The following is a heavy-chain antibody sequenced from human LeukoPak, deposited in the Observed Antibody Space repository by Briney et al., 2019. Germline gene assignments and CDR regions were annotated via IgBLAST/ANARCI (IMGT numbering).Heavy chain of an antibody. J-gene: IGHJ5*02. V-gene: IGHV1-8*01. CDR3: ARGIEYSSPPDWFDP. Sequence: ASVKVSCKASGYTFTSYDINWVRQATGQGLEWMGWMNPNSGNTGYAQKFQGRVTMTRNTSISTAYMELSSLRSEDSAVYYCARGIEYSSPPDWFDPWGPGTLVTVSS. D-gene: IGHD6-6*01. CDR2: MNPNSGNT. CDR1: GYTFTSYD.